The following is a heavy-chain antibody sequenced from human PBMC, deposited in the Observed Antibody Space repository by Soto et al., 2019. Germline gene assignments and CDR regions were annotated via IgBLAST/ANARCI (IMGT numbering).Heavy chain of an antibody. CDR3: ARGGQLWLRKFFDP. V-gene: IGHV1-69*13. J-gene: IGHJ5*02. CDR2: IILIFGTA. CDR1: GGTFSSYA. Sequence: SVKVSCKASGGTFSSYAISWVRQAPGQGLEWMGGIILIFGTANYAQKFQGRVTITAXXXXXXTXMXLXXXXSEXTAVYYCARGGQLWLRKFFDPWGQGTLVTVSS. D-gene: IGHD5-18*01.